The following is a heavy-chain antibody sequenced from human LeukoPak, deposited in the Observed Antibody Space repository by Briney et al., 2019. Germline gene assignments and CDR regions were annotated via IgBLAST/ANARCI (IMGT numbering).Heavy chain of an antibody. CDR3: ARGGGPFIAARSFDY. Sequence: PGGSLRLSCAASGFTFSDYYMSWIRQAPGKGLEWFSYISSSGSTIYYADSVKGRFTISRDNAKNSLYLQMNGLRAEDTAVYYCARGGGPFIAARSFDYWGQGTLVTVSS. CDR2: ISSSGSTI. V-gene: IGHV3-11*01. D-gene: IGHD6-6*01. CDR1: GFTFSDYY. J-gene: IGHJ4*02.